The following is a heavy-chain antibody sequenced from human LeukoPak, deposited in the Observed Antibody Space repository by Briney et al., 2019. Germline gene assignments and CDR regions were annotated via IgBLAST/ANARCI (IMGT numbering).Heavy chain of an antibody. Sequence: ASVKVSCKASGGTFSSYAISWVRQAPGQGLEWMGRIIPIFGTANYARKFQGRVTITTDESTSTAYMELSSLRSEDTAVYYCARDGYSSGWIHWGQGTLVTVSP. CDR3: ARDGYSSGWIH. V-gene: IGHV1-69*05. CDR2: IIPIFGTA. J-gene: IGHJ4*02. D-gene: IGHD6-19*01. CDR1: GGTFSSYA.